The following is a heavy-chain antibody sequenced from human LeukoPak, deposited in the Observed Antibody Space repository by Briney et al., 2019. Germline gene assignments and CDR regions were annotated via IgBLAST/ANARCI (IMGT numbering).Heavy chain of an antibody. CDR1: GFTFSSYG. D-gene: IGHD3-10*01. Sequence: GRSLRLSCAASGFTFSSYGMHWVRQAPGTGLEWVAVIWYDGSNKYYADSVKGRFTISRDNSKNTLYLQMNSLRAEDTAVYYCAREHGSAYYFDYWGQGTPVTVSS. CDR2: IWYDGSNK. V-gene: IGHV3-33*01. J-gene: IGHJ4*02. CDR3: AREHGSAYYFDY.